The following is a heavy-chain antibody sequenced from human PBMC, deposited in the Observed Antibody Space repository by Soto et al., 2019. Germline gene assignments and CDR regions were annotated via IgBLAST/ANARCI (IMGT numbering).Heavy chain of an antibody. J-gene: IGHJ6*02. CDR2: ISAYNGNT. D-gene: IGHD3-10*01. CDR1: GYTFTSYG. Sequence: QVQLVQSGAEVKKPGASVKVSCKASGYTFTSYGISWVRQAPGQGLEWMGWISAYNGNTNYAQKLQGRVTMTTDTSTSTAYMELRSLSSDDTAVYYCASTVRGAPGDWYYYGMDVWGQGTTVTVSS. CDR3: ASTVRGAPGDWYYYGMDV. V-gene: IGHV1-18*04.